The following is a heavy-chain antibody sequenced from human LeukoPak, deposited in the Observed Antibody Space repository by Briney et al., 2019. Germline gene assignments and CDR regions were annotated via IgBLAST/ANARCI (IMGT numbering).Heavy chain of an antibody. CDR2: ISAYNGNT. Sequence: ASVKVSCKASGYTFTSYGISWVRQAPGQGLEWMGWISAYNGNTNYAQKIQGRVTMTTDTSTSTAYMELRSLRSDDTAVYYCAREYYDSSGYYGGVYWGQGTLVTVSS. D-gene: IGHD3-22*01. V-gene: IGHV1-18*01. CDR3: AREYYDSSGYYGGVY. J-gene: IGHJ4*02. CDR1: GYTFTSYG.